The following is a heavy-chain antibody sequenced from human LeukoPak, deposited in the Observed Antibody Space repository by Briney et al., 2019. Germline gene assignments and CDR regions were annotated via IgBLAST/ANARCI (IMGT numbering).Heavy chain of an antibody. Sequence: GGSLRLSCAASGCTFSSYAMSWVRQAPGKGLEWVSAISGSGGSTYYADSVKGRFTISRDNSKNPLYLQMNSLTAEDTAVYYCAKSWAGYYYYGMDVWGQGTTVTVSS. D-gene: IGHD6-19*01. CDR2: ISGSGGST. J-gene: IGHJ6*02. V-gene: IGHV3-23*01. CDR1: GCTFSSYA. CDR3: AKSWAGYYYYGMDV.